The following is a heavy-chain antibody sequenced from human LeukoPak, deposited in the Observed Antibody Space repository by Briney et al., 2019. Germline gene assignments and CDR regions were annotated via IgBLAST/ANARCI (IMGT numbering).Heavy chain of an antibody. Sequence: GGSLRLSCAASGFAFSNYWMHWVRQAPGKGLVWVSRVDIDGSTTTYADSVKGRFTISRDNAKNTLYLQMNSPRIGDTAVDYCARDLGGAAAETRGGQGTLVTVSS. V-gene: IGHV3-74*03. CDR1: GFAFSNYW. D-gene: IGHD6-13*01. CDR2: VDIDGSTT. CDR3: ARDLGGAAAETR. J-gene: IGHJ4*02.